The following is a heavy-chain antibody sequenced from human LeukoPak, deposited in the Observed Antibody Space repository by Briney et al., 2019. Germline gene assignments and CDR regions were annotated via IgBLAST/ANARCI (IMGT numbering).Heavy chain of an antibody. CDR2: ISGSGGST. CDR3: AKLMYSSGWDQYYYYYGMDV. V-gene: IGHV3-23*01. D-gene: IGHD6-19*01. Sequence: GGSLRLSCAASGFTFSSYAISWVRQAPGKGLEWVSAISGSGGSTYYADSVKGRFTISRDNSKNTLYLQMNSLRAEDTAVYYCAKLMYSSGWDQYYYYYGMDVWSQGTTVTVSS. CDR1: GFTFSSYA. J-gene: IGHJ6*02.